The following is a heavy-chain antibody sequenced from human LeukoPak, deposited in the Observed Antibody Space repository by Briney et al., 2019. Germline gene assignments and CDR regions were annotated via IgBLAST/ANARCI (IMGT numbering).Heavy chain of an antibody. D-gene: IGHD2-2*01. V-gene: IGHV1-46*01. CDR1: GYTFTSYY. CDR2: INPSGGST. J-gene: IGHJ4*02. Sequence: GASVKVSCKASGYTFTSYYMHWVRQAPGQGLEWMGIINPSGGSTSYAQKFQGRVTMTRDTSTSTVYMELSSLRSEDTAVYYCARDIVVVPAAMIPSMSHFDYWGQGTLVTVSS. CDR3: ARDIVVVPAAMIPSMSHFDY.